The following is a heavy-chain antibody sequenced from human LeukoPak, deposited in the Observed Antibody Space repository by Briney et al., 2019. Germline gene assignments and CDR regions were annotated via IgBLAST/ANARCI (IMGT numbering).Heavy chain of an antibody. J-gene: IGHJ3*02. D-gene: IGHD2-2*01. CDR3: AREDRYQLLDAFDI. V-gene: IGHV3-11*01. Sequence: PGGSLRLSCAASGFTFSDYYMSWIRQAPGKGLEWVSYISSSGSTIYYADSVKGRFTISRDNAKNSLYLQMNSLRAEDTAVYYCAREDRYQLLDAFDIWGQGTMVTVSS. CDR1: GFTFSDYY. CDR2: ISSSGSTI.